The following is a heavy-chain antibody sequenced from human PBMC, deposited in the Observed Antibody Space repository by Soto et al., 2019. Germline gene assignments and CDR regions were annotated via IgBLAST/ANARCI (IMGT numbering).Heavy chain of an antibody. CDR1: GGSISSGGYY. V-gene: IGHV4-31*03. CDR2: IYYSGST. Sequence: QVQLRESGPGLVKSSQTLSLTCTVSGGSISSGGYYWSWIRQHPGKGLEWIGYIYYSGSTYYNPSLKSRVTKSVDTSKHQFSLKLSSVAAADRAVYYCAGEGEELWLGGGMDVWGQGTTVTVSS. CDR3: AGEGEELWLGGGMDV. J-gene: IGHJ6*02. D-gene: IGHD3-10*01.